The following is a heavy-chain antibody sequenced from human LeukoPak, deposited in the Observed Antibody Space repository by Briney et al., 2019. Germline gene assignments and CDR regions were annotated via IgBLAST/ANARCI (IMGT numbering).Heavy chain of an antibody. D-gene: IGHD3-16*02. CDR3: ARALSYYDYVWGSYRPGDYYYYYYMDV. V-gene: IGHV1-46*01. CDR2: INPSGGST. J-gene: IGHJ6*03. CDR1: GYTFTGYY. Sequence: ASVKVSCKASGYTFTGYYMHWVRQAPGQGLEWMGIINPSGGSTSYAQKFQGRVTMTRDTSTSTVYMELSSLRSEDTAVYYCARALSYYDYVWGSYRPGDYYYYYYMDVWGKGTTVTVSS.